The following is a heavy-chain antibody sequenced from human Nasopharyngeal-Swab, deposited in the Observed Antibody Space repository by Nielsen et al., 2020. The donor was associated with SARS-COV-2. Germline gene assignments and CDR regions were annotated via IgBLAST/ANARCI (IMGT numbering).Heavy chain of an antibody. D-gene: IGHD3-22*01. CDR1: GGSISSSNW. CDR2: IYHSGST. V-gene: IGHV4-4*02. J-gene: IGHJ6*03. CDR3: ARAQPDSSGYFIGYYYYYMDV. Sequence: SETLSLTSAVSGGSISSSNWWSWVRQPPGKGLEWIGEIYHSGSTNYNPSLKSRVTISVDKSKNQFSLKLSSVTAADTAVYYCARAQPDSSGYFIGYYYYYMDVWGKGTTVTVSS.